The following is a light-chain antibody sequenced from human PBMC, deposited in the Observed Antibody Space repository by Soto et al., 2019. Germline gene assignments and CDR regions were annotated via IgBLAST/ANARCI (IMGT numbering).Light chain of an antibody. CDR1: SSDVGSYNL. V-gene: IGLV2-23*01. J-gene: IGLJ1*01. Sequence: QSALAQPASVSGSPGQSITISCTGTSSDVGSYNLVSWYQQHPGKAPKLMIYEGSKRPSGVSNRFSGSKSGNTASLTISGLQAEDEAVYYCCSYAGSSYVFGTGTKVTVL. CDR2: EGS. CDR3: CSYAGSSYV.